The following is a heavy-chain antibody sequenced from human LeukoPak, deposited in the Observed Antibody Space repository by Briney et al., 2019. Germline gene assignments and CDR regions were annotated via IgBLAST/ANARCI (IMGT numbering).Heavy chain of an antibody. V-gene: IGHV5-51*01. D-gene: IGHD2-2*01. Sequence: GESLQISCRASGYSFSNYWVGWVRQMPGKGMEYMGIIFPGDSNIRYNPSFQGQATMSADRSTNTAYLQWSSLKASDSAMYYCARDHYCYSTSCYFDYWGQGTLVTVSS. CDR1: GYSFSNYW. CDR2: IFPGDSNI. CDR3: ARDHYCYSTSCYFDY. J-gene: IGHJ4*02.